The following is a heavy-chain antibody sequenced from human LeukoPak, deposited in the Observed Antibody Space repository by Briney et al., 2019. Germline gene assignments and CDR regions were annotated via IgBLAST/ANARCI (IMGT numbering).Heavy chain of an antibody. V-gene: IGHV3-30-3*01. CDR3: AKGLVPAAIRVVDY. CDR1: GFTFSSYA. Sequence: GGSLRLSCAASGFTFSSYAMHWVRQAPGKGLEWVAVISYDGSNKYYADSVKGRFTISRDNSQNTLYLQVNSLRAEDTAVYYCAKGLVPAAIRVVDYWGQGTLVTVSS. D-gene: IGHD2-2*01. J-gene: IGHJ4*02. CDR2: ISYDGSNK.